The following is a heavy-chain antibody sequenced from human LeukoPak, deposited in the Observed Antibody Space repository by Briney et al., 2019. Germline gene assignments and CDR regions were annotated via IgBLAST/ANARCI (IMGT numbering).Heavy chain of an antibody. CDR1: GGSISSGSYY. D-gene: IGHD3-10*01. CDR2: IYTSGST. CDR3: AREPNGSGIDY. Sequence: SETLSLTCTVSGGSISSGSYYWSWIRQPAGKGLEWIGRIYTSGSTNYNPSLKSRVTISVDTSKNQFSLKLSSVTATDTAVYYCAREPNGSGIDYWGQGTLVTVSS. V-gene: IGHV4-61*02. J-gene: IGHJ4*02.